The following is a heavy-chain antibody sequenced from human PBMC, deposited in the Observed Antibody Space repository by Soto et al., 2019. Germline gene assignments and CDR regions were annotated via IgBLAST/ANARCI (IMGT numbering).Heavy chain of an antibody. Sequence: GGSLRLSCAASGFTFSSYGMHWVRQAPGKGLEWVAVIWYDGSNKYYADSVKGRFTISRDNSKNTLYLQMNSLRAEDTAVYYCARADFWSGYTHNWFDPWGQGTLVTVSS. V-gene: IGHV3-33*01. CDR2: IWYDGSNK. J-gene: IGHJ5*02. CDR3: ARADFWSGYTHNWFDP. CDR1: GFTFSSYG. D-gene: IGHD3-3*01.